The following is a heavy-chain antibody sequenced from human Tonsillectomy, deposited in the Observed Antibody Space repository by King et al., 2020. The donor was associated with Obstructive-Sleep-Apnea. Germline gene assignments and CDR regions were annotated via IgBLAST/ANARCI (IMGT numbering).Heavy chain of an antibody. CDR3: ARSSGGYDYYGMDV. J-gene: IGHJ6*02. CDR1: GYTFTSYA. CDR2: SNAGNGNT. V-gene: IGHV1-3*02. D-gene: IGHD3-22*01. Sequence: QLVQSGAEVKKPGASVKVSCKTSGYTFTSYAMHWVRQAPGQRLEWMGWSNAGNGNTKYSQEFQGRVTITRDTSASTAYMELSSLRSEDMAVYYCARSSGGYDYYGMDVWGQGTTVTASS.